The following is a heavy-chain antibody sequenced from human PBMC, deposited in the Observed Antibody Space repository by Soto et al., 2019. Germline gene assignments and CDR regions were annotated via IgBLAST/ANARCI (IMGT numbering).Heavy chain of an antibody. V-gene: IGHV3-11*01. Sequence: PGESLKISCAASGFTFSDYYMSWIRQAPGKGLEWVSYISSSGSTIYYADSVKGRFTISRDNAKNSLYLQMNSLRAEDTAVYYCASSNSNYANSRWFDPWGQGTLVTVSS. CDR3: ASSNSNYANSRWFDP. CDR2: ISSSGSTI. J-gene: IGHJ5*02. D-gene: IGHD4-4*01. CDR1: GFTFSDYY.